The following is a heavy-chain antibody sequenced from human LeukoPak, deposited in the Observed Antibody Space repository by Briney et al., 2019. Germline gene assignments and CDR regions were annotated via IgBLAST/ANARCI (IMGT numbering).Heavy chain of an antibody. D-gene: IGHD6-13*01. V-gene: IGHV3-21*01. CDR2: ISSSSSYI. CDR3: ARDLRGLTAAEGWFDP. Sequence: GGSLRLSCAASGFTFSSYSMNWVRQAPGKGLEWVSSISSSSSYIYYADSVKGRFTISRDNAKNSLYLQMNSLRAEDTAVYYCARDLRGLTAAEGWFDPWGQGTLVTVSS. CDR1: GFTFSSYS. J-gene: IGHJ5*02.